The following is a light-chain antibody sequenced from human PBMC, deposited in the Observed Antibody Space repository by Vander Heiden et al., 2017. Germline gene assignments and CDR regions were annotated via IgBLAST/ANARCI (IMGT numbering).Light chain of an antibody. Sequence: DIQMTQSPSSLSASVGDRVTITCRASQSNSSYLNWYQQKPGKAPKLLIDAASSLQSGVPSRFRGSGAGTDFTLTSSSLQPEDFATYYWQQSYSTPFTFGPGTKVDIK. CDR1: QSNSSY. CDR2: AAS. J-gene: IGKJ3*01. CDR3: QQSYSTPFT. V-gene: IGKV1-39*01.